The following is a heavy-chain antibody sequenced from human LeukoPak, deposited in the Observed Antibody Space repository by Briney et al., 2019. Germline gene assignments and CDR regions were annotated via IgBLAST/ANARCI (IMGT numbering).Heavy chain of an antibody. CDR1: GFTFSSYN. CDR2: IFYTGTT. Sequence: GSLRLSCAASGFTFSSYNMNWVRQAPGKGLEWIGNIFYTGTTYYNPSLKSRVTIAVDTSKNQFSLKLNSVTAADTAVYYCVRHDIGSPLDSWGQGTLVTISS. CDR3: VRHDIGSPLDS. V-gene: IGHV4-59*08. J-gene: IGHJ4*02. D-gene: IGHD5-12*01.